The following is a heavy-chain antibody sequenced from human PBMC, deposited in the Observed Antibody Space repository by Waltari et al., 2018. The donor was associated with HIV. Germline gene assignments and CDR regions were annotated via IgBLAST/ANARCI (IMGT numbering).Heavy chain of an antibody. CDR2: IYYTGRA. CDR1: GGSLSSSSYF. J-gene: IGHJ2*01. Sequence: QLQMQEAGPGLVKLSETLSLTCTVSGGSLSSSSYFWCWIRQPPGKGLGWIGRIYYTGRAYYNPSLKSRVTISVDTSKNQFSLKVTSVTAADTAVYYCARHALRVGAAYWNFDLWGRGTLVTVSS. D-gene: IGHD1-26*01. V-gene: IGHV4-39*01. CDR3: ARHALRVGAAYWNFDL.